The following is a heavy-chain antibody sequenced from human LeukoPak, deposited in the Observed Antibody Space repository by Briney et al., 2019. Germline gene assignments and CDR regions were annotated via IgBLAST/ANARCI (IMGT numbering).Heavy chain of an antibody. Sequence: PSGTLSLTCAVSGGSISSSNWWSWVRQPPGKGLEWIGEIYHSGSTNYNPSLKSRVTISVDTSKNQFSLNLISVTAADTAVYYCGRHPTLYSSSSALYFGSWGQGTLVTVSS. CDR1: GGSISSSNW. CDR2: IYHSGST. D-gene: IGHD6-6*01. V-gene: IGHV4-4*02. J-gene: IGHJ4*02. CDR3: GRHPTLYSSSSALYFGS.